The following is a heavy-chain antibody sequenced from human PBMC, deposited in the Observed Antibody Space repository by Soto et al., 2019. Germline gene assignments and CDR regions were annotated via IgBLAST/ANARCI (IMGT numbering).Heavy chain of an antibody. D-gene: IGHD3-9*01. CDR3: ARGRSRYFDWLSYYYYGMDV. Sequence: NPSETLSLTCAVYGGSFSGYYWSWIRQPPGKGLEWIGEINHSGSTNYNPSLKSRVTISVDTSKNQFSLKLSSVTAADTAVYYCARGRSRYFDWLSYYYYGMDVWGQGTTVTVSS. V-gene: IGHV4-34*01. CDR2: INHSGST. CDR1: GGSFSGYY. J-gene: IGHJ6*02.